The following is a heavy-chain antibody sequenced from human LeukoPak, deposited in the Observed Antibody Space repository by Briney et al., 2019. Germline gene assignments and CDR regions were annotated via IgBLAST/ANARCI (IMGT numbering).Heavy chain of an antibody. V-gene: IGHV4-38-2*02. CDR2: IFQSGHT. Sequence: SETLSLTCTVSDYSISSGYYWGWIRQPPGKGLEWTGSIFQSGHTYYSPSLKSRVTISVDTSNNRFSLSLSAVTAADTDIYYCARDTRTAQGFDYWGQGILVTVSS. CDR3: ARDTRTAQGFDY. J-gene: IGHJ4*02. D-gene: IGHD2-15*01. CDR1: DYSISSGYY.